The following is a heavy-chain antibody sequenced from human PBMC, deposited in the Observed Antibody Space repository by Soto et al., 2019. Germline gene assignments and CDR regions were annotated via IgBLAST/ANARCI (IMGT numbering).Heavy chain of an antibody. CDR3: AKDTYYYDSSGYYVFDY. CDR2: ISYDGRNR. Sequence: QVQLVESGGGVVQPGRSLRLSCAASGFVFSSYGIHWVRQAPGKGLEWVAGISYDGRNRYYTDSVKGRFTNSRDNSMNTLYLQMNSLRAEDTAVYYCAKDTYYYDSSGYYVFDYWGQGTLVTVSS. CDR1: GFVFSSYG. D-gene: IGHD3-22*01. V-gene: IGHV3-30*18. J-gene: IGHJ4*02.